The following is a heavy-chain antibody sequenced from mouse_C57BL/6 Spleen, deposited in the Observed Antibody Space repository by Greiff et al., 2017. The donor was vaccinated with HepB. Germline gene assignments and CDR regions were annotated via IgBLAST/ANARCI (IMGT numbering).Heavy chain of an antibody. CDR3: ARWLLSSFFDY. V-gene: IGHV1-50*01. D-gene: IGHD2-3*01. J-gene: IGHJ2*01. CDR2: IDPSDSYT. Sequence: VQLQQPGAELVKPGASVKLSCKASGYTFTSYWMQWVKQRPGQGLEWIGEIDPSDSYTNYNQKFKGKATLTVDTSSSTAYMQLSSLTSEDSAVYYCARWLLSSFFDYWGQGTTLTVSS. CDR1: GYTFTSYW.